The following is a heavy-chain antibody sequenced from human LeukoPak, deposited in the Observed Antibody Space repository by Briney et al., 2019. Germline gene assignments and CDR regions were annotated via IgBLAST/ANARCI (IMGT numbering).Heavy chain of an antibody. V-gene: IGHV3-30*18. J-gene: IGHJ4*02. D-gene: IGHD1-1*01. CDR2: ISYDGSNK. CDR1: GFTFSSYG. Sequence: GGSLRLSCAASGFTFSSYGMHWVRQAPGKGLEWVAVISYDGSNKYYADSVKSRFTISRDNSKNTLSLQLNSLRAEDAAVYYCAKEGPTGTTKFDYWGQGTLVTVSS. CDR3: AKEGPTGTTKFDY.